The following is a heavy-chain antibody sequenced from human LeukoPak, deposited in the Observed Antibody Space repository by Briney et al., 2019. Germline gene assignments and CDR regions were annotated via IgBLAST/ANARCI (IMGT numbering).Heavy chain of an antibody. CDR3: ARERGDGYNSKEYYFDY. J-gene: IGHJ4*02. V-gene: IGHV3-21*04. Sequence: PGGSLRLSCAASGFTFSSYSMNWVRQAPGKGLEWVSSISSSSSYIYYADSVKGRFTISRDNAKNSLYLQMNSLRAEDTALYHCARERGDGYNSKEYYFDYWGQGTLVTVSS. CDR2: ISSSSSYI. D-gene: IGHD5-24*01. CDR1: GFTFSSYS.